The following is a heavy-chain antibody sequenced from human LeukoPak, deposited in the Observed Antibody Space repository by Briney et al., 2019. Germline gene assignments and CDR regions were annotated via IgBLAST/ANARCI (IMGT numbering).Heavy chain of an antibody. V-gene: IGHV3-33*06. D-gene: IGHD3-16*01. CDR1: GFTFSDHW. CDR2: IWYDGSDK. J-gene: IGHJ6*03. CDR3: AKDKDYGYYMDV. Sequence: GGSLRLSCAASGFTFSDHWMAWVRQAPGKGLEWVAVIWYDGSDKYYADSVKGRFTISRDNSKNTLYLQMNSLRAEDTAVYYCAKDKDYGYYMDVWGKGTTVTVSS.